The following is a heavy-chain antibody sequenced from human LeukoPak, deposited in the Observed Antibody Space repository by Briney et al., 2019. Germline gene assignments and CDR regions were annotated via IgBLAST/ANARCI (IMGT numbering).Heavy chain of an antibody. J-gene: IGHJ5*02. CDR1: GGSISSYY. D-gene: IGHD6-19*01. Sequence: SETLSLTCTVSGGSISSYYRSWIRQPPGKGLEWIGYIYYSGSTNYNPSLKSRVTISVDTSKNQFSLKLSSVTAADTAVYYCARDGEQWLPGWFDPWGQGTLVTVSS. V-gene: IGHV4-59*01. CDR2: IYYSGST. CDR3: ARDGEQWLPGWFDP.